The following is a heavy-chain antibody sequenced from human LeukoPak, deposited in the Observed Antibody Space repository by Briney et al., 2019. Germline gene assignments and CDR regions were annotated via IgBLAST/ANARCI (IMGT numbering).Heavy chain of an antibody. CDR1: GYSMSSGYY. CDR2: MYHTGST. D-gene: IGHD1-26*01. V-gene: IGHV4-38-2*02. J-gene: IGHJ6*03. Sequence: SETLSLTCTVSGYSMSSGYYWGWIRPPPERGLEWIGSMYHTGSTYYNPSLKSRVTISVDTSKNQFSLKLSSVTAADRAVYYCARRWELPYYYYMDVWGKGTTVTVSS. CDR3: ARRWELPYYYYMDV.